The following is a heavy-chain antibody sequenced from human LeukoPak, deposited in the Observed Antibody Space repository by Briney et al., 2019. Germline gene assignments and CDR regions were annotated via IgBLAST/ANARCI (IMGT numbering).Heavy chain of an antibody. J-gene: IGHJ3*02. V-gene: IGHV3-7*03. CDR3: ARGVVELLQLLAHDHDAFDI. CDR2: MNPDGSGK. CDR1: GFTFGDSW. Sequence: GGSLRLSCVASGFTFGDSWMSWVRQAPGKGLEWVANMNPDGSGKYYVDSVKGRFTVSRDNARNALYLQMNSLRAEDTAVYYCARGVVELLQLLAHDHDAFDIWGQGTMVTVSS. D-gene: IGHD1-7*01.